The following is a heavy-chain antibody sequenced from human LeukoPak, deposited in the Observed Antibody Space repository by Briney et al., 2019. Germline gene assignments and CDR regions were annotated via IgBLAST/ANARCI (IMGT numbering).Heavy chain of an antibody. V-gene: IGHV3-11*01. CDR1: GFTFSDYY. D-gene: IGHD3-9*01. CDR2: ISSSGSTI. CDR3: TTDEAYYDILTGYLS. Sequence: GGSLRLSCAASGFTFSDYYMSWIRQAPGKGLEWVSYISSSGSTIYYADSVKGRFTISRDNAKNSLYLQMNSLRAEDTAVYYCTTDEAYYDILTGYLSWGQGTLVTVSS. J-gene: IGHJ4*02.